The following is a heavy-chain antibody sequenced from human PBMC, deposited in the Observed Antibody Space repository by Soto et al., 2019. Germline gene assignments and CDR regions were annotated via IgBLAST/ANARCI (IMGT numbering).Heavy chain of an antibody. CDR3: GRGEVDRYNWNYGIDY. CDR2: IYYSGNT. V-gene: IGHV4-59*01. CDR1: GGSISSYY. D-gene: IGHD1-7*01. Sequence: PSETLSLTCTVSGGSISSYYWSWIRQPPGKGLEWIGHIYYSGNTNYNPSLKSRVTISVDTSKNQFSLKLSSVTAADTAVYYCGRGEVDRYNWNYGIDYWGQGTLVTVSS. J-gene: IGHJ4*02.